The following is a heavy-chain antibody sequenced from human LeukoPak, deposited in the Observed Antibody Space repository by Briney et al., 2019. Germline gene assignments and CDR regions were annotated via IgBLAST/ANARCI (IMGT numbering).Heavy chain of an antibody. CDR3: ARQLESSGSYFDY. D-gene: IGHD3-10*01. CDR1: GYTFTTYG. J-gene: IGHJ4*02. CDR2: INPKSGGT. V-gene: IGHV1-2*02. Sequence: ASVKVSCKASGYTFTTYGINWVRQTPGQRLEWMGWINPKSGGTDYAQKFQGRVTMTRDTSIRTVYMELSRLTSDDTAVYYCARQLESSGSYFDYWGQGTLVTVSS.